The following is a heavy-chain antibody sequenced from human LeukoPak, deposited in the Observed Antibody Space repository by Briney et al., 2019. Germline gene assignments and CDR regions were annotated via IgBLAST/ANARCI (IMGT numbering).Heavy chain of an antibody. CDR2: IYYSGST. Sequence: PGGSLRLSCAASGFTFNNYEMNWVRQPPGKGLEWIGSIYYSGSTYYNASLQSRVTISIDTSKNQFSLRLNSVTAADTAMYYCAKSDGYGLIDYWGQGTLVTVSS. V-gene: IGHV4-59*04. J-gene: IGHJ4*02. D-gene: IGHD2-21*02. CDR1: GFTFNNYE. CDR3: AKSDGYGLIDY.